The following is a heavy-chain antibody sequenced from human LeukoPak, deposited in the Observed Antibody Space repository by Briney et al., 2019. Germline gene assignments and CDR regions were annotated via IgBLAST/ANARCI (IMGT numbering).Heavy chain of an antibody. CDR3: ARVDIAAAGY. V-gene: IGHV3-7*01. J-gene: IGHJ4*02. Sequence: XEWVANIKQDGSEKYYVDSVKGRFTISRDNAKNSLYLQMNSLRAEDTAVYYCARVDIAAAGYWGQGTLVTVSS. D-gene: IGHD6-13*01. CDR2: IKQDGSEK.